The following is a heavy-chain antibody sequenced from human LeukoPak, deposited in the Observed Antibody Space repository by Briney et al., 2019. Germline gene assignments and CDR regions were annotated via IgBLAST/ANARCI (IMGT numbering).Heavy chain of an antibody. CDR3: ARLVVVAATTDY. D-gene: IGHD2-15*01. CDR1: GGSFSGYY. CDR2: INHSGST. J-gene: IGHJ4*02. Sequence: SETLSLTCAVYGGSFSGYYWSWIRQPPGKGLEWIGEINHSGSTNYNPSLKSRATISVDTSKNQFSLKLSSVTAADTAVYYCARLVVVAATTDYWGRGTLVTVSS. V-gene: IGHV4-34*01.